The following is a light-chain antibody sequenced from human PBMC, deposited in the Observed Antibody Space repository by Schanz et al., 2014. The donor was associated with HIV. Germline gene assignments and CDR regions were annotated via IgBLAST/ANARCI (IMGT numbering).Light chain of an antibody. J-gene: IGKJ3*01. CDR3: QQYNNWPRT. CDR1: LNVRTD. CDR2: GAS. V-gene: IGKV3-15*01. Sequence: DIVMTQSPASLSVSPGERATLSCRASLNVRTDLAWFQQKPGQAPRLLIYGASTRATDIPARFSGSGSGTEFTLTISSLQSEDFAVYYCQQYNNWPRTFGPGTKVDIK.